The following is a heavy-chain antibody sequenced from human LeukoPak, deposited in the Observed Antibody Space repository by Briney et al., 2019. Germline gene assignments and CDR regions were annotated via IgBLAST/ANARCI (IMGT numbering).Heavy chain of an antibody. CDR3: ASCLSSSWYNPYYYYGMDV. V-gene: IGHV1-8*01. D-gene: IGHD6-13*01. CDR1: GYTFTSYD. J-gene: IGHJ6*02. CDR2: MNPNSGNT. Sequence: ASVRVSCKASGYTFTSYDIDWVRQANGQGLEWMGWMNPNSGNTGYAQKFQGRVAMTRNTSISTAYMELSSLRSEDTAVYYCASCLSSSWYNPYYYYGMDVWGQGTTVTVSS.